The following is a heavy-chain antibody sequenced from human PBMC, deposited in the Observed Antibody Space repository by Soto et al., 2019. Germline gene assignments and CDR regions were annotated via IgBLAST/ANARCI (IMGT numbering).Heavy chain of an antibody. J-gene: IGHJ5*02. CDR2: IFPIFGTP. Sequence: QVQLVQSGAEVKKPGSSVKVSCKASGGTFSSYAISWVRQAPGQGLAWMGGIFPIFGTPNYVQKCQGRVTVTADESTLTAYMDLRSLRSEVTAVYYCVTEDSNSRCDPWCQGTLVTVSS. D-gene: IGHD4-4*01. V-gene: IGHV1-69*12. CDR3: VTEDSNSRCDP. CDR1: GGTFSSYA.